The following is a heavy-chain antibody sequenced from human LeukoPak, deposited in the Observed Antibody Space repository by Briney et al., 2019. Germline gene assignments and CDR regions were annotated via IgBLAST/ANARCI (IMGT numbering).Heavy chain of an antibody. CDR1: GYSISSGYY. D-gene: IGHD6-13*01. J-gene: IGHJ4*02. CDR2: IYHSGST. Sequence: SQTLSLTCTVSGYSISSGYYWGWIRQPPGKGLEWIGSIYHSGSTYYNPSLKSRVTISVDTSKNQFSLKLSSVTAADTAVYYCATPGIAAAGFDYWGQGTLVTVSS. CDR3: ATPGIAAAGFDY. V-gene: IGHV4-38-2*02.